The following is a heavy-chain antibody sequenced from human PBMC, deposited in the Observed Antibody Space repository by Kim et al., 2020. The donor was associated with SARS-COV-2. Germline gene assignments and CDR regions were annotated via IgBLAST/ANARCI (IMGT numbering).Heavy chain of an antibody. J-gene: IGHJ6*02. CDR3: AKDHSAGYYYYYGMDV. CDR2: ISYDGSNK. V-gene: IGHV3-30*18. Sequence: GGSLRLSCAASGFTFSSYGMHWVRQAPGKGLEWVAVISYDGSNKYYADSVKGRFTISRDNSKNTLYLQMNSLRAEDTAVYYCAKDHSAGYYYYYGMDVWGQGTTVTVSS. D-gene: IGHD6-13*01. CDR1: GFTFSSYG.